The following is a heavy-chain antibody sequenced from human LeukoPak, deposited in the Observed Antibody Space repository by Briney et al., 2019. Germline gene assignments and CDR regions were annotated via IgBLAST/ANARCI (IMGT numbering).Heavy chain of an antibody. CDR2: TRNKAHNYAT. V-gene: IGHV3-73*01. CDR1: GFNFSGSA. D-gene: IGHD3-16*02. J-gene: IGHJ4*02. Sequence: PGGSLTLSCAASGFNFSGSAIHWLRQASGKGLEWVGRTRNKAHNYATAYGASVQGRFSISRDESKTTAYLQMNSLKTEDTAVYYCTTLNYVWGTYPPDYWGQGTRVTVSS. CDR3: TTLNYVWGTYPPDY.